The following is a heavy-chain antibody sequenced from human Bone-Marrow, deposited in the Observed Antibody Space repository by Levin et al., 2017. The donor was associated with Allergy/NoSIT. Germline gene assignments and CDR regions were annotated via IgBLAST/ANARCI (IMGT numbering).Heavy chain of an antibody. V-gene: IGHV1-58*01. CDR3: AAGPFADYVRWFDP. J-gene: IGHJ5*02. Sequence: PGGSLRLSCKASGINFSSAALQWVRKARGQDLEWIGYIVAGSGDTSYAQKFQERVTITRDMPTSTAYLELTRLTSEDTAVYYCAAGPFADYVRWFDPWGQGTLVTVTS. D-gene: IGHD3-16*01. CDR2: IVAGSGDT. CDR1: GINFSSAA.